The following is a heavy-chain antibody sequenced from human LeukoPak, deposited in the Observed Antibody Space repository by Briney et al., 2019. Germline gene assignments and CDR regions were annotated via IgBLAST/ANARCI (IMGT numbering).Heavy chain of an antibody. CDR2: IYYSGST. Sequence: SETLSLTCTVSGGSISSYYWSWIRQPPGKGLEWIGYIYYSGSTNYNPSLKSRVTISVDTSKNQFSLKLSSVTAADTAVYYCARGGLWPSLVDYWGQGTLVTVSS. V-gene: IGHV4-59*01. CDR3: ARGGLWPSLVDY. J-gene: IGHJ4*02. CDR1: GGSISSYY. D-gene: IGHD2-21*01.